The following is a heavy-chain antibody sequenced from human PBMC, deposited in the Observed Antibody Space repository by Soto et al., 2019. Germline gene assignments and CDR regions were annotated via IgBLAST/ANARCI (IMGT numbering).Heavy chain of an antibody. CDR1: GGSISSSSYY. V-gene: IGHV4-39*01. CDR2: IYYSGST. J-gene: IGHJ5*02. CDR3: ARHVNGYSYGQNWFDP. D-gene: IGHD5-18*01. Sequence: QLQLQESGPGLVKPSETLSLTCTVSGGSISSSSYYWGWIRQPPGKGLEWIGSIYYSGSTYYNPSLKSRVTISVDTSKNQFSLKLSSVTAADTAVYYCARHVNGYSYGQNWFDPWGQGTLVTVSS.